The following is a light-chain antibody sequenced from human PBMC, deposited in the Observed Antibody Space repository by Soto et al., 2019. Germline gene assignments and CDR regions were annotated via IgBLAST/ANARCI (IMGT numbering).Light chain of an antibody. CDR2: DTS. CDR3: QQRGNWPRTWA. Sequence: EIVLTQSPGTLSLSPGEGATLSCRASQSVGSYLAWYQQKPGQAPRLLIYDTSDRATGVPARFSGSGSGTDFTLTISRLEPEDFAVYYCQQRGNWPRTWAFGQGTKVDIK. V-gene: IGKV3-11*01. J-gene: IGKJ1*01. CDR1: QSVGSY.